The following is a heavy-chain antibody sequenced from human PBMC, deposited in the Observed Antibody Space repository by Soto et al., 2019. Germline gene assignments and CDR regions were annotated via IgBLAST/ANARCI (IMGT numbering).Heavy chain of an antibody. J-gene: IGHJ6*02. CDR1: GGSVSSGSYY. Sequence: QVQLQESGPGLVKPSETLYLTCTVSGGSVSSGSYYWSWIRQPPGKGLAWIGYIYYSGSTNYNPYLKNQVTISVDTSKNPFSLKLSSETAADMAVYYCARVPYHYDSSGYYYSYYGMDVWGQGTTVTVSS. D-gene: IGHD3-22*01. V-gene: IGHV4-61*01. CDR2: IYYSGST. CDR3: ARVPYHYDSSGYYYSYYGMDV.